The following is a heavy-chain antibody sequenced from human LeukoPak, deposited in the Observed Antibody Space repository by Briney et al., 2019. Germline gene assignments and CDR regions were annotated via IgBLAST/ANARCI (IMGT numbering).Heavy chain of an antibody. J-gene: IGHJ6*02. D-gene: IGHD3-10*01. CDR3: ARGAYGSGSSYNFYGMDV. V-gene: IGHV5-51*01. CDR1: GYRFPTSW. CDR2: IYPDDPDT. Sequence: GESLKISCKGSGYRFPTSWIAWVRQMPGKGFGWVGVIYPDDPDTIYNPSFEGQVTFSVDKSISTAYLQWSSLKASDTAIYYCARGAYGSGSSYNFYGMDVWGQGTPAAVSS.